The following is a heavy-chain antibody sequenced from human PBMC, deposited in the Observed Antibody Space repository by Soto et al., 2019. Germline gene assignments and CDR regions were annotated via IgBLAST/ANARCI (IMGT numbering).Heavy chain of an antibody. Sequence: QLQLQESGSGLVKPSQTLSLTCAVSGGSISSGGYSWSWIRQPPGKGLEWIGYIYHSGSTYYNPSLKSRVTISVDRSKNQFSLKLSSVTAADTPVYYCAGAGGLGAVAVDYWGQGTLVTVSS. CDR2: IYHSGST. V-gene: IGHV4-30-2*01. D-gene: IGHD6-19*01. CDR3: AGAGGLGAVAVDY. CDR1: GGSISSGGYS. J-gene: IGHJ4*02.